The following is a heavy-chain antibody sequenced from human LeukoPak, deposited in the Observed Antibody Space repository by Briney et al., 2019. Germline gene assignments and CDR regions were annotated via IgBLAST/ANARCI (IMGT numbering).Heavy chain of an antibody. CDR2: INPNSGGT. V-gene: IGHV1-2*06. CDR3: AREGGRGGSYDFDY. Sequence: ASVKVSCKASGYTFTSYDINWVRQAPGQGLEWMGRINPNSGGTNYAQKFQGRVTMTRDTSISTAYMELSRLRSDDTAVYYCAREGGRGGSYDFDYWGQGTLVAVSS. D-gene: IGHD1-26*01. J-gene: IGHJ4*02. CDR1: GYTFTSYD.